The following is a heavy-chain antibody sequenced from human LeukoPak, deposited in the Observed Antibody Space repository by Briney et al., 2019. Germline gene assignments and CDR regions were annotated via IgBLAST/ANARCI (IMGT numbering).Heavy chain of an antibody. D-gene: IGHD2-21*01. Sequence: PGGSLRLSCKASGFTFSSYGMHWVRQAPGKGLQWVAFTRYDGSNKDYADFVNGRFTNSRDNSEDILYLEMNSLSPENTAVYYCVKDDGTYYFDSWGRGTLVTVST. CDR1: GFTFSSYG. CDR3: VKDDGTYYFDS. J-gene: IGHJ4*02. V-gene: IGHV3-30*02. CDR2: TRYDGSNK.